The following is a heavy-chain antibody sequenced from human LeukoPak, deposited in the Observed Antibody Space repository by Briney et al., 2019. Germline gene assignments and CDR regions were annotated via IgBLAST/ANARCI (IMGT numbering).Heavy chain of an antibody. J-gene: IGHJ4*02. D-gene: IGHD2-15*01. CDR3: ARDSTSGGSCFDY. CDR2: VYRDGAT. Sequence: PGGSLRLSCEVSGFDVSKNFVNWVRQAPGKGLEWVSVVYRDGATFSADSVKDRFTISRDTSKNTLYLQMNSLRAEDTAVYYCARDSTSGGSCFDYWGQGTLVTVSS. V-gene: IGHV3-66*02. CDR1: GFDVSKNF.